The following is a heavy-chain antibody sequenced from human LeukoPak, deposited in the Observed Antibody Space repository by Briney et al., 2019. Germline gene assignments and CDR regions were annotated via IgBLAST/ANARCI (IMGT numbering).Heavy chain of an antibody. CDR1: GGSISSGGYY. D-gene: IGHD3-22*01. CDR3: ARVPPTRDYYDSSGYWNYFDY. Sequence: PSETLSLTCTVPGGSISSGGYYWSWIRQHPGKGLEWIGYIYYSGSTYYNPSLKSRVTISVDTSKNQFSLKLSSVTAADTAVYYCARVPPTRDYYDSSGYWNYFDYWGQGTLVTVSS. CDR2: IYYSGST. J-gene: IGHJ4*02. V-gene: IGHV4-31*03.